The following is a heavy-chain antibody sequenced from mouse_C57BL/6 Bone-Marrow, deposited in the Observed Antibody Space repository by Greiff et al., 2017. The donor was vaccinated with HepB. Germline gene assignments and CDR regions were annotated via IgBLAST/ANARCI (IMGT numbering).Heavy chain of an antibody. D-gene: IGHD1-1*01. CDR3: AVITTVVPSYWYFDV. CDR1: GFNIKNTY. J-gene: IGHJ1*03. V-gene: IGHV14-3*01. CDR2: IDPANGNT. Sequence: EVKLMESVAELVRPGASVKLSCTASGFNIKNTYMHWVKQRPEQGLEWIGRIDPANGNTKYAPKFQGKATITADTSSNTAYLQLSSLTSEDTAIYYCAVITTVVPSYWYFDVWGTGTTVTVSS.